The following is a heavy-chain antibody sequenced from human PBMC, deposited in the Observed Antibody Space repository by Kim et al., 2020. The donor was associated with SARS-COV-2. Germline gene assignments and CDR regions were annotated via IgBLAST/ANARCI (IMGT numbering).Heavy chain of an antibody. D-gene: IGHD3-9*01. V-gene: IGHV1-69*13. J-gene: IGHJ4*02. CDR1: GGTFSSYA. CDR2: IIPIFGTA. Sequence: SVKVSCKASGGTFSSYAISWVRQAPGQGLEWMGGIIPIFGTANYAQKFQGRVTITADESTSTAYMELSSLRSEDTAVYYCARPIQGNILTGYYPYWGQGTLVTVSS. CDR3: ARPIQGNILTGYYPY.